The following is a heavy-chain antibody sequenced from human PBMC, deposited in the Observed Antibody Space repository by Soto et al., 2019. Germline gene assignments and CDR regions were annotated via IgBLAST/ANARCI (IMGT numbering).Heavy chain of an antibody. CDR1: GYTLTELS. Sequence: ASVKVSCKVSGYTLTELSMHWVRQAPGKGLEWMGGFDPEDGETIYAQKFQGRVTMTEDTSTDTAYMELSSLRSEDTAVYYCATDPVGATNWNYYYYGMDVWGQGTTVTVSS. D-gene: IGHD1-26*01. J-gene: IGHJ6*02. CDR3: ATDPVGATNWNYYYYGMDV. CDR2: FDPEDGET. V-gene: IGHV1-24*01.